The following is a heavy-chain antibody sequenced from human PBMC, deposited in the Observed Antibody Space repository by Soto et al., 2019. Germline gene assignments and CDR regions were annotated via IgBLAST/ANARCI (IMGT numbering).Heavy chain of an antibody. CDR1: GFTFSSYA. CDR3: AYTYCPSVGCLIPTNSWYYFDS. J-gene: IGHJ4*02. Sequence: GGSLRLSCAASGFTFSSYAMSWVRQAPGKGLEWVSAISGSGGSTYYADSVKGRFTVSRDDSKTTMFLQMNSLRAEDTAVYYCAYTYCPSVGCLIPTNSWYYFDSWGQGTLVTVSS. D-gene: IGHD3-16*01. CDR2: ISGSGGST. V-gene: IGHV3-23*01.